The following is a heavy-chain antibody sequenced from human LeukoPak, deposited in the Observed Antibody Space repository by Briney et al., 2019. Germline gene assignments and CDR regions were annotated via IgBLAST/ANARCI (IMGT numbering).Heavy chain of an antibody. J-gene: IGHJ5*02. CDR3: ARSQLQGFDP. CDR2: INPSGGST. Sequence: GGSVKVSCKASGYTFTSYYMYWVRQAPGQGLEWMGTINPSGGSTSYAQKFQGRVTMTRDMSTSTVYMELSSRRSEDTAVYYCARSQLQGFDPRGQGTLVTVSS. CDR1: GYTFTSYY. V-gene: IGHV1-46*01.